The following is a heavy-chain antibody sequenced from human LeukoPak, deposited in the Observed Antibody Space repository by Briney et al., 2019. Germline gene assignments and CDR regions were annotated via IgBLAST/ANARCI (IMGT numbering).Heavy chain of an antibody. CDR3: AKDHPSVRDLVGAFDI. V-gene: IGHV3-30*02. CDR2: IRYDGSNK. J-gene: IGHJ3*02. D-gene: IGHD5-12*01. Sequence: GGSLRLSCAASGFTFSSYGMHWVRQAPGKGLEWVGFIRYDGSNKYYADSVKGRFTISRDNSKNTLYLQMNSLRAEDTAVYYCAKDHPSVRDLVGAFDIWGQGTMVTVSS. CDR1: GFTFSSYG.